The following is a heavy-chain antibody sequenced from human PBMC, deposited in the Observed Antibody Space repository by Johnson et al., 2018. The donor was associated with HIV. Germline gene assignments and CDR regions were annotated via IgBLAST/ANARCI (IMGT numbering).Heavy chain of an antibody. J-gene: IGHJ3*02. V-gene: IGHV3-66*02. Sequence: VQLVESGGGVVQPGRSLRLSCAASGFTVSSNYMSWVRQAPGKGLEWVSVIYSGGSTYYADSVKGRFTISRDNSKNTLYLQMNSLRAEDTAVYYCATCSDQVLLGGDVFDIWGQGTMVTVSS. CDR2: IYSGGST. CDR3: ATCSDQVLLGGDVFDI. D-gene: IGHD3-16*01. CDR1: GFTVSSNY.